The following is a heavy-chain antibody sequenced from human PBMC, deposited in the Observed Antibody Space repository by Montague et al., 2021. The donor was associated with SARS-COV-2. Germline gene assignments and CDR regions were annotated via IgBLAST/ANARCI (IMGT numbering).Heavy chain of an antibody. Sequence: SETLSLTCAVYGGSFSGYYWSWIRQSPGKGLEWIGEINHSGSTNXNPSLKSRVSISVNTSKNQFSLELSSVTAADTAVYYCARALPVTTFFYSYYGMDVWGQGTTVTVSS. J-gene: IGHJ6*02. CDR3: ARALPVTTFFYSYYGMDV. V-gene: IGHV4-34*01. D-gene: IGHD4-17*01. CDR2: INHSGST. CDR1: GGSFSGYY.